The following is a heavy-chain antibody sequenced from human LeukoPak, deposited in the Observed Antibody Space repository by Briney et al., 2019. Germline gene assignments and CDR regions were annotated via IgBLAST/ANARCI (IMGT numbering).Heavy chain of an antibody. D-gene: IGHD5-18*01. CDR2: IWYDGSNK. Sequence: GGSLRLSCAASGFTFSSYGMHWVRQAPGKGLEWVAVIWYDGSNKYYADSVKGRFTISRDNSKNTLYLQMNSLRAEDTAVYYCARDGHAVDTAVVIDYWGQGTLVTVSS. V-gene: IGHV3-33*01. CDR3: ARDGHAVDTAVVIDY. CDR1: GFTFSSYG. J-gene: IGHJ4*02.